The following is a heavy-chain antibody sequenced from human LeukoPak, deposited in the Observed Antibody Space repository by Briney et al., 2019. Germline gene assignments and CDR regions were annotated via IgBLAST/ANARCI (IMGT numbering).Heavy chain of an antibody. CDR2: ISYDGSNK. V-gene: IGHV3-30*04. D-gene: IGHD2-2*01. CDR1: GFTFSSYA. CDR3: VRAYHPGGWFDP. J-gene: IGHJ5*02. Sequence: GRSLRLSCAASGFTFSSYAMHWVHQAPGEGLEWVAVISYDGSNKYYADSVKGRFTISRDNSKNTLYLQMNSLTAEDTAVHYCVRAYHPGGWFDPWGQGTLVTVSS.